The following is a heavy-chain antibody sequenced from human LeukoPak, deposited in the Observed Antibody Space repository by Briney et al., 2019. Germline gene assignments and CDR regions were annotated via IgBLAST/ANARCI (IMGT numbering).Heavy chain of an antibody. V-gene: IGHV3-21*01. CDR3: ARTYYYDSSGYYPASYYFDY. CDR1: GFTFSSYS. Sequence: GGCLRLSCAASGFTFSSYSMNWVRQAPGKGLEWVSSISSSSNYIYYADSVKGRFTISRDNAKTSLYLQMNSLRAEDTAVYYCARTYYYDSSGYYPASYYFDYWGQGTLVTVSS. CDR2: ISSSSNYI. D-gene: IGHD3-22*01. J-gene: IGHJ4*02.